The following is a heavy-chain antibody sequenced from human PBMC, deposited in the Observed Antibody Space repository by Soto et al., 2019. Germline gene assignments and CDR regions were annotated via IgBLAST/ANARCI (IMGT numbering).Heavy chain of an antibody. Sequence: ASETLSLTCTVSGGSISSYYWSWIRQPPGKGLEWIGYIYYSGSTNYNPSLKSRVTISVDTSKNQFSLKLSSVTAADTAVYYCARFLSTDFDYWGQGTLVTVSS. J-gene: IGHJ4*02. CDR3: ARFLSTDFDY. CDR2: IYYSGST. CDR1: GGSISSYY. V-gene: IGHV4-59*01.